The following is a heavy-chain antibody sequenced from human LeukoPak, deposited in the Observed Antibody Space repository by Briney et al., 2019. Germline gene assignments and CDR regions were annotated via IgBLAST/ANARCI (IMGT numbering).Heavy chain of an antibody. CDR3: ARPLCSGTRRWRAFDI. D-gene: IGHD1-26*01. J-gene: IGHJ3*02. Sequence: PSETLSLTCAVSGYSISSGYYWGWIRQPPGKGLEWIGSIYHSGSTYYNPSLKSRVTISVDTSKNQFSLKLSSVTAADTAVYYCARPLCSGTRRWRAFDIWGQGTMVTVSS. V-gene: IGHV4-38-2*01. CDR1: GYSISSGYY. CDR2: IYHSGST.